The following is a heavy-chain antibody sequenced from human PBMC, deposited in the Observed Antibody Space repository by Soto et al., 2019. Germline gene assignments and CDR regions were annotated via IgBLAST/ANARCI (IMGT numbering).Heavy chain of an antibody. CDR1: GYTFTSYG. CDR2: INAGNGNT. J-gene: IGHJ6*02. Sequence: QIQLMQSGAEVKKPGASVKVSCKDSGYTFTSYGIHWVRQAPGQRLEWTGWINAGNGNTKYSEKFQGRVTITRDTSASTAYLEVSSLRSEDTAVYYCARDPNDSSAYYHHYYYGMDVWGQGTTVTVSS. CDR3: ARDPNDSSAYYHHYYYGMDV. D-gene: IGHD3-22*01. V-gene: IGHV1-3*01.